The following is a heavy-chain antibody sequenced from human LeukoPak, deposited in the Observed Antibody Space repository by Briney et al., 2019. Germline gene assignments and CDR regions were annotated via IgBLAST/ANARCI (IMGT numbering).Heavy chain of an antibody. J-gene: IGHJ4*02. CDR3: ARDGRYCSSTSCYAGFSFDY. CDR2: INPSGGST. V-gene: IGHV1-46*01. Sequence: APVKVSCKASGYTFTSYYMHWVRQAPGQGLEWMGIINPSGGSTSYAQKFQGRVTMTRDTSTSTVYMELSSLRSEDTAVYYCARDGRYCSSTSCYAGFSFDYWGQGTQVTVSS. CDR1: GYTFTSYY. D-gene: IGHD2-2*01.